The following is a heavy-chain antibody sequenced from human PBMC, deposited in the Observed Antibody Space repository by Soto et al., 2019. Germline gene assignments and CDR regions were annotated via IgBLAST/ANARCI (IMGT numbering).Heavy chain of an antibody. D-gene: IGHD6-13*01. CDR1: GGTFSSYT. J-gene: IGHJ6*02. V-gene: IGHV1-69*08. CDR3: ARDRYSSSWDYYYGMDV. CDR2: IIPILGIA. Sequence: QVQLVQSGAEVKKPGSSVKVSCKASGGTFSSYTISWVRQAPGQGLEWMGRIIPILGIANYAQKIQGRVTITADKSTSTAYMELSSMRSEDTAVYYCARDRYSSSWDYYYGMDVWGQGTTVTVSS.